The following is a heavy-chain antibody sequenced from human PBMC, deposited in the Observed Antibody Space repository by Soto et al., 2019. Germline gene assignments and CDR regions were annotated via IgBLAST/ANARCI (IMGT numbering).Heavy chain of an antibody. CDR2: MNPSTGNT. Sequence: QVQLVQSGAEVKKPGASVKVSCKASGYTFTSYDIIWVRQATGQGLEWMGWMNPSTGNTDSAEKFQGRLSMTRNTSICKVYMGLSSLSLEDTAVYYCARGRIIVAGGFDPWGQGTLVTVSS. V-gene: IGHV1-8*01. D-gene: IGHD5-12*01. J-gene: IGHJ5*02. CDR3: ARGRIIVAGGFDP. CDR1: GYTFTSYD.